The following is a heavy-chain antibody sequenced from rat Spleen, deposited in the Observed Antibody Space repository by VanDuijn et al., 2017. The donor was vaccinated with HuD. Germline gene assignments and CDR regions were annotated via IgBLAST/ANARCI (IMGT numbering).Heavy chain of an antibody. CDR1: GFTFSSFP. CDR3: ARQRGPSWFAY. CDR2: ISYGDSSGHSST. V-gene: IGHV5-7*01. J-gene: IGHJ3*01. D-gene: IGHD3-1*01. Sequence: EVQLVESGGGLVQPGRSLKLSCAASGFTFSSFPMAWVRQAPKKGLEWVATISYGDSSGHSSTYYRDSVRGRFTISRDNAKSTLYLQMNSLRSEDTATYYCARQRGPSWFAYWGQGSLVTVSS.